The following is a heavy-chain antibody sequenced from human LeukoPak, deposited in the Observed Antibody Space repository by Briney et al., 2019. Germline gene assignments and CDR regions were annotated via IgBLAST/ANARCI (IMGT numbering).Heavy chain of an antibody. D-gene: IGHD3-10*01. V-gene: IGHV3-23*01. Sequence: GTLRLSCAASGFTFSSYGMSWVRQAPGKGLEWVSSISGSGGSTYYADSVKGRFTISRDNSKNTLFLQMNSLRAEDTAVYYCAKTGGSGSFEFEHWGQGTLVTVSS. J-gene: IGHJ4*02. CDR1: GFTFSSYG. CDR2: ISGSGGST. CDR3: AKTGGSGSFEFEH.